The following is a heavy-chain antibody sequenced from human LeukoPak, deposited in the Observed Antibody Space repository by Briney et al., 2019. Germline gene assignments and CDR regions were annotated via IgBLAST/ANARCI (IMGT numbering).Heavy chain of an antibody. CDR3: ARNDCSSTSCYVGY. CDR2: IYYSGST. Sequence: PSETLSLTCTVSGGSISSYYWSWIRQPPGKGLEWIGYIYYSGSTNYNPSLKSRVTISVDTSKNQFSLKLSSVTAADTAVYYCARNDCSSTSCYVGYWGQGTLVTVSS. CDR1: GGSISSYY. D-gene: IGHD2-2*01. V-gene: IGHV4-59*01. J-gene: IGHJ4*02.